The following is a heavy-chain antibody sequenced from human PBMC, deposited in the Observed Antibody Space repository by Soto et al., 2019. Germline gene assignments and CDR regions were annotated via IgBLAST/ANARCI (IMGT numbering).Heavy chain of an antibody. J-gene: IGHJ4*02. CDR3: AHSPAGSYSREDFDY. CDR1: GFSLSTSGVA. Sequence: QNTLKESGPTLVKPTQTLTLTCTVSGFSLSTSGVAVGWIRQPPGKAPEWLALIYWNEDKVYSPSLKTRLSITKDMSKNQVVLTMTNMNPVDTATYYCAHSPAGSYSREDFDYWGQGTLVSVSS. V-gene: IGHV2-5*01. CDR2: IYWNEDK. D-gene: IGHD1-26*01.